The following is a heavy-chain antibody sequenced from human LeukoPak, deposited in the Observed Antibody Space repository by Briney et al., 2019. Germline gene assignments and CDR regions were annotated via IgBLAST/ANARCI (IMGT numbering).Heavy chain of an antibody. CDR2: MNPNSGNT. Sequence: ASVKVSCKASGYTFTSYDINWVRQATGQGLEWMGWMNPNSGNTGYAQKFQGRVTMTRNTSISTAYMELSSLRSEDTAVYYRVEATDYYGMDVWGQGTTVTVSS. CDR3: VEATDYYGMDV. V-gene: IGHV1-8*01. D-gene: IGHD1-26*01. CDR1: GYTFTSYD. J-gene: IGHJ6*02.